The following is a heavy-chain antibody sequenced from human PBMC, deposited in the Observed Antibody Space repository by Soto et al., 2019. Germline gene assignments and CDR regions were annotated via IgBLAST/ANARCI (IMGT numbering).Heavy chain of an antibody. D-gene: IGHD5-18*01. CDR3: ARAMWVQLWLLEY. CDR2: IYYSGST. V-gene: IGHV4-30-4*01. J-gene: IGHJ4*02. CDR1: GGSISSGDYY. Sequence: QVQLQESGPGLVKPSQTLSLTCTVSGGSISSGDYYWSWIRQPPGKGMEWIGYIYYSGSTYYNPSLKSRVTISVDTSKTQFSLKLSSVTAADTAVYDCARAMWVQLWLLEYWGQGTLVTVSS.